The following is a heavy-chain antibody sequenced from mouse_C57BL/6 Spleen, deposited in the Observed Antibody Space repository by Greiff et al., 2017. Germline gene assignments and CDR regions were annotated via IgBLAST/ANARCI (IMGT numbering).Heavy chain of an antibody. CDR2: INPNYGTT. D-gene: IGHD2-4*01. CDR3: ATYDYERNFDY. Sequence: VQLQQSGPELVKPGASVKISCKASGYSLTDYNMNWVKQSNGKSLEWIGVINPNYGTTSYNQKIKGKATLTVAQSSSTAYMQLNSLTSEDSAVYYCATYDYERNFDYWGQGTTLTVAS. J-gene: IGHJ2*01. CDR1: GYSLTDYN. V-gene: IGHV1-39*01.